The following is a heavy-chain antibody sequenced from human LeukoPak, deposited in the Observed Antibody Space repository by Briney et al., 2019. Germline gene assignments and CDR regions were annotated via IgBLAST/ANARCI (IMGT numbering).Heavy chain of an antibody. D-gene: IGHD3-10*01. J-gene: IGHJ4*02. CDR3: AKDRRAGSYDY. CDR2: INPSSGGT. V-gene: IGHV1-2*02. CDR1: GYTFTGYY. Sequence: GASVKVSCKASGYTFTGYYMHWVRQAPGQGLEWMGWINPSSGGTNYAQKFQGRVTMTRDTSISTAYMELSRLRSDDTAVYYCAKDRRAGSYDYWGQGTLVTVSS.